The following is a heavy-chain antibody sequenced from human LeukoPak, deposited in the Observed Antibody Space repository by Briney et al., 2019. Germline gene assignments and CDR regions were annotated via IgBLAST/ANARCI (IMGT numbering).Heavy chain of an antibody. CDR3: AKDTGSTRYYYYGMDV. V-gene: IGHV3-21*04. D-gene: IGHD6-13*01. J-gene: IGHJ6*02. CDR1: GFTFSSYS. Sequence: GSLRLSCAASGFTFSSYSMNWVRQAPGKGLEWVSSISSSSSYIYYADSVKGRFTISRDNAKNSLYLQMNSLRAEDTALYYCAKDTGSTRYYYYGMDVWGQGTTVTVSS. CDR2: ISSSSSYI.